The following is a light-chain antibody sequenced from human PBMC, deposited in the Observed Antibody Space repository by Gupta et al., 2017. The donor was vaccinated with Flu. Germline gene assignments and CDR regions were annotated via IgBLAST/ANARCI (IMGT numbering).Light chain of an antibody. CDR3: QPWDRSSLDV. V-gene: IGLV3-1*01. Sequence: SFELTQPLSVSVSPGQTANTTCSGHKLTYDFLSWYQQRPGQAPVLIIYQHSKRPSGIPERFSGSRSGNTATLTISGAQAKDEADDYCQPWDRSSLDVFGPGTRVTVL. CDR1: KLTYDF. J-gene: IGLJ1*01. CDR2: QHS.